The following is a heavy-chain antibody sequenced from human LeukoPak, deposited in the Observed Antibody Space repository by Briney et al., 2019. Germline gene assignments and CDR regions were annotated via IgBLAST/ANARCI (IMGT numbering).Heavy chain of an antibody. J-gene: IGHJ4*02. CDR1: GRSISSYY. CDR3: ARGYFWSGINIDY. Sequence: PSETLSLTCTGSGRSISSYYWSWIRQPPGKGREWIGYIYYSGSTNYNPSLKSRVTISVDTSKNQYSLKLSSVTAADTAVYYCARGYFWSGINIDYWGQGTLVTVSS. CDR2: IYYSGST. D-gene: IGHD3-3*01. V-gene: IGHV4-59*01.